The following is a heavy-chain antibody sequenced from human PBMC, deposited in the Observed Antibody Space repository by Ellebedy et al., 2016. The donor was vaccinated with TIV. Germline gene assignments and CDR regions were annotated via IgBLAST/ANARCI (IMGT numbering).Heavy chain of an antibody. CDR2: FSGSGDKT. CDR3: AKGMTFESRLDH. Sequence: PGGSLRLSCVASGFIFSNCAMYWVRQAPGKGLEWVSAFSGSGDKTYYADSVKGRFTISRDNSKNTLYLQMNSLRPEDTAVYYCAKGMTFESRLDHWGQGTLVTVAS. D-gene: IGHD2/OR15-2a*01. CDR1: GFIFSNCA. V-gene: IGHV3-23*01. J-gene: IGHJ4*02.